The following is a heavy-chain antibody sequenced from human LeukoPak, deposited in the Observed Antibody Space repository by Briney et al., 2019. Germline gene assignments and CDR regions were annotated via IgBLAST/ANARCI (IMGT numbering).Heavy chain of an antibody. V-gene: IGHV3-48*03. CDR1: GFTFSSYE. CDR3: ARETRVRWTDY. CDR2: IGGSGDTT. D-gene: IGHD5-24*01. J-gene: IGHJ4*02. Sequence: GGSLRLSCAASGFTFSSYEMHWVRQAPGKGLEWVSSIGGSGDTTYYADSVKGRFTISRDNAKNSLYLQMNSLRAEDTAVYYCARETRVRWTDYWGQGILVTVSS.